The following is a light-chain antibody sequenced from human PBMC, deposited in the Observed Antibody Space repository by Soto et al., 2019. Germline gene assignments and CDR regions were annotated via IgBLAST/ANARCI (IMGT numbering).Light chain of an antibody. V-gene: IGKV1-5*03. CDR2: KAS. CDR3: QQYNSYSRT. Sequence: DIQMTQSPSTLSASVGDRVTITCRASQSISGWLAWYQQKPGKAPNLLIYKASSLESGVPSGFSGSGSGTEFTLTISSLQPDDFATYYCQQYNSYSRTFGQGTKVDIK. CDR1: QSISGW. J-gene: IGKJ1*01.